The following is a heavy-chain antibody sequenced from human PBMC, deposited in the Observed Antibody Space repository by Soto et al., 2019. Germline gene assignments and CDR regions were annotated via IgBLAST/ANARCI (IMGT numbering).Heavy chain of an antibody. Sequence: GGSXRLSCSASAFTLGSYPIIWVRQAPGKGLELVSGLSSTGKSSEYADSVKGRFTISRYSDKNTLHLKMNSMRADDTAEYYCDRKFYDIFNVQYWGQGTLV. CDR1: AFTLGSYP. V-gene: IGHV3-23*01. J-gene: IGHJ4*02. CDR3: DRKFYDIFNVQY. CDR2: LSSTGKSS. D-gene: IGHD3-9*01.